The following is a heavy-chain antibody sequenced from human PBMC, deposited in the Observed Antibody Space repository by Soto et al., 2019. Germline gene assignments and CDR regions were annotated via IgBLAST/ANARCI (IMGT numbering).Heavy chain of an antibody. CDR1: GITFGSHA. CDR3: ARGSTDSYPGSRIFDF. D-gene: IGHD3-10*01. V-gene: IGHV3-23*01. Sequence: GGSLRLSCVPSGITFGSHAISWLRQAPGKGLEWVSTITDTGGDTKYSDSVRGRFTMSRDNSKKTLYLQMNNLRVEDPALYYCARGSTDSYPGSRIFDFWGRGTLVTVSS. CDR2: ITDTGGDT. J-gene: IGHJ4*02.